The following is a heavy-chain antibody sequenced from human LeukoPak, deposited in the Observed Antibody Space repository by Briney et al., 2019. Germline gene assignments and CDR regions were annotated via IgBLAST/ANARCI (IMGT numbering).Heavy chain of an antibody. CDR2: IYYSGST. V-gene: IGHV4-59*01. CDR1: GGSISSYY. J-gene: IGHJ4*02. Sequence: SSETLSLTCTVSGGSISSYYWSWIRQPPGKGLEWIGYIYYSGSTNYNPSLKSRVTISVDTSKNQFSLKLSSVTAADTAVYYCARRRGYSYGYFEYYFDYWGQGTLVTVSS. CDR3: ARRRGYSYGYFEYYFDY. D-gene: IGHD5-18*01.